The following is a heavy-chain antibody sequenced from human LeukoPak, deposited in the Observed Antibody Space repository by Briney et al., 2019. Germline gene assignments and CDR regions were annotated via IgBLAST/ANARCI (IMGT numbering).Heavy chain of an antibody. V-gene: IGHV7-4-1*02. D-gene: IGHD3-22*01. Sequence: ASVTVSCTASGYTFTSYAMNWVRQAPGQGLEWMGWINTNTGNPTYAQGFTGRFVFSLDTSVSTAYLQISSLKAEDTAVYYCARYYYDSSGYYYGYWGQGTLVTVSS. CDR1: GYTFTSYA. CDR2: INTNTGNP. J-gene: IGHJ4*02. CDR3: ARYYYDSSGYYYGY.